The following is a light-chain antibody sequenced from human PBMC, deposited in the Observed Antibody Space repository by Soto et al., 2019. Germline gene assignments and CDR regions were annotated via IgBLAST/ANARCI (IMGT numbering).Light chain of an antibody. J-gene: IGKJ2*01. V-gene: IGKV3-20*01. CDR1: QSVTSRY. CDR3: QQYNNSPEYT. CDR2: GAS. Sequence: EIVLTQSPGTLSLSPGERATLSCKASQSVTSRYLAWYQQKPGQAPRLLIYGASSRATGIPDRFSGSGSGTDFTLTISRLEPEDFEVYFCQQYNNSPEYTFGKGTKLEIK.